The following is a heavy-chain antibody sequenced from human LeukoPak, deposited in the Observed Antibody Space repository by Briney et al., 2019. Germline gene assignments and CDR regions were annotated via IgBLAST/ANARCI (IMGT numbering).Heavy chain of an antibody. CDR2: IHYTGST. V-gene: IGHV4-59*12. CDR3: ARSGDDSSGYPDF. Sequence: PSETLSLTCTVSGGSISGYYWSWIRQSPGKGLEWIGYIHYTGSTDYHPSLKSRVVISEDTSKNQFSLKLSSVTASDTPVYYCARSGDDSSGYPDFWGQGTLVTVSS. CDR1: GGSISGYY. D-gene: IGHD3-22*01. J-gene: IGHJ4*02.